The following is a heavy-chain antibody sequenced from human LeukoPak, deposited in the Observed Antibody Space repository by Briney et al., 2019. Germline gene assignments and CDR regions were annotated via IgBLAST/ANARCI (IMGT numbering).Heavy chain of an antibody. CDR2: ISYDGSNK. Sequence: SGGSLRLSGAASGFTFSSYAMHWVRQAPGKGLEWVAVISYDGSNKYYADSVKGRFTISRDNSKNTLYLQMNSLRAEDTAVYYCARILEDFWSGYPEHDDYWGQGTLVTVSS. CDR3: ARILEDFWSGYPEHDDY. D-gene: IGHD3-3*01. CDR1: GFTFSSYA. J-gene: IGHJ4*02. V-gene: IGHV3-30-3*01.